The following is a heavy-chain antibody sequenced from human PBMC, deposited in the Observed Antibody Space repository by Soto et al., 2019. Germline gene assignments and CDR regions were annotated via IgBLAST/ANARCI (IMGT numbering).Heavy chain of an antibody. V-gene: IGHV4-39*01. D-gene: IGHD3-22*01. J-gene: IGHJ5*02. CDR3: ARQASGYYYGWFDP. CDR2: IFYSGGT. Sequence: SETLSLTCTVSGGSILDSTYYWAWIRQSPGKGLEWIGTIFYSGGTFYTPSLKSRVNMSVDTSNKQFSLKLRSVTAAETAVYYCARQASGYYYGWFDPWGQGTLVTVSS. CDR1: GGSILDSTYY.